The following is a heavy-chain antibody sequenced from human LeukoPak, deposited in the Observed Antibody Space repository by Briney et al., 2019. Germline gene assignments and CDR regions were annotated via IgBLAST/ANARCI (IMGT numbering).Heavy chain of an antibody. V-gene: IGHV4-30-4*01. CDR1: GGSISSGDSY. CDR3: ARVANGDYFDF. J-gene: IGHJ4*02. D-gene: IGHD4-17*01. CDR2: IYFNGYT. Sequence: SETLSLTCTVSGGSISSGDSYWSWIRQPPGEGLEWIGYIYFNGYTYYNPSLKSRVSISIDTSKNHFSLNLSSVAAADTAVYYCARVANGDYFDFWGQGTLVTVSS.